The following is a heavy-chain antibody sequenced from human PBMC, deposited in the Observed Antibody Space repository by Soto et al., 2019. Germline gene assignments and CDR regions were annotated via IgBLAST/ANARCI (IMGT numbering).Heavy chain of an antibody. J-gene: IGHJ1*01. CDR2: ISSSSSTI. CDR1: GFTFSTNS. D-gene: IGHD2-21*01. V-gene: IGHV3-48*01. CDR3: ARDLGSILYPAYFQH. Sequence: RGYLRDSGAGSGFTFSTNSMNWVRQAPGKGLEWVSYISSSSSTIYYADSVKGRFTISRDNAKNSLYLQMNSLRAEDTSVYYCARDLGSILYPAYFQHWGLGT.